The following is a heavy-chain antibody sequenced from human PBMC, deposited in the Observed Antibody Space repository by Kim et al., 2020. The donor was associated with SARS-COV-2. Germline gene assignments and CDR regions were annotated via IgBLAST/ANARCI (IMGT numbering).Heavy chain of an antibody. J-gene: IGHJ4*02. Sequence: SETLSLTCAVYGGSFSGYYWSWIRQPPGKGLEWIGEINHSGSTTYYPSPKNRVTITVDTSTNHYSLKLSNVTAADTAVYYCSRARGPFITTFRGVIVTRGGFDYGGQGALVTVSP. CDR3: SRARGPFITTFRGVIVTRGGFDY. CDR2: INHSGST. V-gene: IGHV4-34*01. D-gene: IGHD3-16*02. CDR1: GGSFSGYY.